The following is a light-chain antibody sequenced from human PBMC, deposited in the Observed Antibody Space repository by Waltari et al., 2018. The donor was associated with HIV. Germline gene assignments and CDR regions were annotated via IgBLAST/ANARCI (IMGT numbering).Light chain of an antibody. CDR1: QSVSSS. Sequence: EIVLTQSPATLSLSPGERATLSCRASQSVSSSLAWYQQKPGQAPRFSGSGSGTDFTLTISSLEPEDIAVYYCQRRSNPFTFGPGTKVDIK. V-gene: IGKV3-11*01. CDR3: QRRSNPFT. J-gene: IGKJ3*01.